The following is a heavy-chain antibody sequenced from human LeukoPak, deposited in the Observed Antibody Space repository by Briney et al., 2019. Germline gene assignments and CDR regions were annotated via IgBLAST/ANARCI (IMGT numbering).Heavy chain of an antibody. J-gene: IGHJ4*02. CDR3: ARVRYDFWSGYSQPIDY. CDR2: IYYSGNT. CDR1: GGSISGYY. V-gene: IGHV4-59*12. Sequence: SETLSLTCTVSGGSISGYYWNWIRQPPGKGLEWIGYIYYSGNTNYNPSLKSRVTISVDTSKNQFSLKLNSVTAADTAVYYCARVRYDFWSGYSQPIDYWGQGILVTVSS. D-gene: IGHD3-3*01.